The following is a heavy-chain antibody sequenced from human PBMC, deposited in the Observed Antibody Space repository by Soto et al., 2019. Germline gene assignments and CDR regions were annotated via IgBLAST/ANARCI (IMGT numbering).Heavy chain of an antibody. D-gene: IGHD6-19*01. CDR2: INAGNGNT. CDR3: ARGHNPVAGSVIWFDP. CDR1: GYTFTSYS. V-gene: IGHV1-3*01. J-gene: IGHJ5*02. Sequence: DSVKVSCKASGYTFTSYSVHWVRQAPGQRLEWMGWINAGNGNTKYSQKFQGRVTITRDTSASTAYMELSSLRSDDTAVYYCARGHNPVAGSVIWFDPWGQGTLVTVSS.